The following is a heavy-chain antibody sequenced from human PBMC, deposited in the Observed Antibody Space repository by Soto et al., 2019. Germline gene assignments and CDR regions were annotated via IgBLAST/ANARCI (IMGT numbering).Heavy chain of an antibody. CDR1: GFTFSSYA. V-gene: IGHV3-30-3*01. J-gene: IGHJ3*02. Sequence: PGGSLRLSCASSGFTFSSYAMHLVRQAPGKGLEWVAVISYDGSNKYYADSVKGRFTISRDNSKNTLYLQMNSLRAEDTAVYYCARSYSGSYDAFDIWGQGTMVTVSS. CDR2: ISYDGSNK. CDR3: ARSYSGSYDAFDI. D-gene: IGHD1-26*01.